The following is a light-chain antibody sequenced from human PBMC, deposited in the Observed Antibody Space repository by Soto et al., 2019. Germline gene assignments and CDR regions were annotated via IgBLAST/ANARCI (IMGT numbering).Light chain of an antibody. J-gene: IGKJ2*01. CDR2: GAS. Sequence: EIVLTQSPGTLSLSPGERATLSCRASQSVSNTYLAWYQQKPGQAPRLLIYGASSRATGIPDRFSGSGSGTDFTLNISRLEPEDFAVYYCHHYSTSPSYTFGPGTNLEIK. CDR1: QSVSNTY. CDR3: HHYSTSPSYT. V-gene: IGKV3-20*01.